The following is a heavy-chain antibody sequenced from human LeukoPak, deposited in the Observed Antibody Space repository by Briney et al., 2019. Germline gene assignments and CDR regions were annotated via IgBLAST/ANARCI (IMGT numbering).Heavy chain of an antibody. CDR2: IYYSGTT. J-gene: IGHJ4*02. Sequence: PSETLSLTCTVSGGSISSLTYYWGWIRQPPGRGLEWIARIYYSGTTYYSPSLKSRVTISVNRSNNQFSLRLTSVTAADTAVYFCAGYSSGWSSGGGYWGQGTLVTVSS. D-gene: IGHD6-19*01. CDR3: AGYSSGWSSGGGY. V-gene: IGHV4-39*01. CDR1: GGSISSLTYY.